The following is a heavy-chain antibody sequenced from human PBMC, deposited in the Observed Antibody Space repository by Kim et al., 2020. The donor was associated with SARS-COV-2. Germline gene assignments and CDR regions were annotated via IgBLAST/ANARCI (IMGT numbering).Heavy chain of an antibody. CDR2: VWRDGSIK. V-gene: IGHV3-33*01. CDR1: GFTFSTYG. Sequence: GGSLRLSCAASGFTFSTYGMHWVRQAPGKGLEWVAVVWRDGSIKYYADSVKGRFTISRDTSRNTLYLQVNSLRAEDTAVYYCARVGYTNGSRNSFVAPFDYWGQGTLVTVSS. J-gene: IGHJ4*02. D-gene: IGHD2-8*01. CDR3: ARVGYTNGSRNSFVAPFDY.